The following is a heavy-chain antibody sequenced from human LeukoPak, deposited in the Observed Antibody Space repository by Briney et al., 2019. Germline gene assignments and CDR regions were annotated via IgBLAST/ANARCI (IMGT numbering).Heavy chain of an antibody. CDR2: IDYSGDSP. Sequence: GGSLRLSCTGSGFTLSSYEMTWIRQAPGKGLEWVSSIDYSGDSPYYADSVKGRFTISRDNSRNTLYLQMNSLRAEDTAVYYCARSGLSRFGFWGQGTLVTVSS. CDR1: GFTLSSYE. CDR3: ARSGLSRFGF. V-gene: IGHV3-23*01. D-gene: IGHD2/OR15-2a*01. J-gene: IGHJ4*02.